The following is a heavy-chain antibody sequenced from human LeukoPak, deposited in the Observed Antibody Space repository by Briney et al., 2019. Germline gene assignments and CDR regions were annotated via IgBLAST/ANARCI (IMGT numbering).Heavy chain of an antibody. Sequence: GGSLRLSCAASGFTFSSYAMSWVRQAPGKGLEWVSAISGSGGSTYYADSVKGRFTISRDNSKNTLYLQMNSLRVEDTAVYYCAKTTSYDILTGSIFDYWGQGTLVTVSS. J-gene: IGHJ4*02. V-gene: IGHV3-23*01. CDR1: GFTFSSYA. D-gene: IGHD3-9*01. CDR3: AKTTSYDILTGSIFDY. CDR2: ISGSGGST.